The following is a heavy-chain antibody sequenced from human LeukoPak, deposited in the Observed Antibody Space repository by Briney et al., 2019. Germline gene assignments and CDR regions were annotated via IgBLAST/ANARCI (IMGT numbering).Heavy chain of an antibody. CDR3: AKLVRDSSSSGTVEY. J-gene: IGHJ4*02. V-gene: IGHV3-23*01. CDR2: ISGSGGST. D-gene: IGHD6-13*01. CDR1: GFTFSSYG. Sequence: GGTLRLSCAASGFTFSSYGMSWVRQAPGKGLEWVSAISGSGGSTYYADSVKGRFTISRDNSKNTLYLQMNSLRAKDTAVYYCAKLVRDSSSSGTVEYWGQGTLVTVSS.